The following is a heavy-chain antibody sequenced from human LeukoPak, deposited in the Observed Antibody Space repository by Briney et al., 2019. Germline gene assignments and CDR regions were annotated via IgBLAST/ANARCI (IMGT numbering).Heavy chain of an antibody. CDR2: IYTSGST. CDR1: GGSISSYY. D-gene: IGHD3-16*01. V-gene: IGHV4-4*07. CDR3: ASGGGGVLGSAFDI. J-gene: IGHJ3*02. Sequence: SETLSLTCTVSGGSISSYYWSWIRQPAGKGLEWIGRIYTSGSTNYNPSLKSRVTVSVDTSKNQFSLKLSSVTAADTAVYCCASGGGGVLGSAFDIWGQGTMVTVSS.